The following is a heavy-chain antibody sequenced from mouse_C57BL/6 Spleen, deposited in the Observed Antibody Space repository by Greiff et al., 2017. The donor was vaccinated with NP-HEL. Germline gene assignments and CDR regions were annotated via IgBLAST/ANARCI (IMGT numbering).Heavy chain of an antibody. CDR3: ARGDPYYAMDY. V-gene: IGHV1-61*01. Sequence: QVQLQQPGAELVRPGSSVKLSCKASGYTFTSYWMDWVKQRPGQGLEWIGNIYPSDSETHYNQKFKDKATLTVDKSSSTAYMQLSSLTSEDSAVYYCARGDPYYAMDYWGQGTSVTVSS. J-gene: IGHJ4*01. D-gene: IGHD3-3*01. CDR1: GYTFTSYW. CDR2: IYPSDSET.